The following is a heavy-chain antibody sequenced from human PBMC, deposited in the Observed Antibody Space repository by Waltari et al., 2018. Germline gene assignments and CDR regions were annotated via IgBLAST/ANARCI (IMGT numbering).Heavy chain of an antibody. CDR1: GFTFSSYW. CDR3: ARALVYGDYFVYIVGYFDY. Sequence: EVQLVESGGGLVQPGGSLRLSCAASGFTFSSYWMSWVRQAPGKGLEWVANIKQDVSEKYYVDSLKGRFTISRDNAKNSLYLQMNSLRAEDTAVYYCARALVYGDYFVYIVGYFDYWGQGTLVTVSS. V-gene: IGHV3-7*01. CDR2: IKQDVSEK. D-gene: IGHD4-17*01. J-gene: IGHJ4*02.